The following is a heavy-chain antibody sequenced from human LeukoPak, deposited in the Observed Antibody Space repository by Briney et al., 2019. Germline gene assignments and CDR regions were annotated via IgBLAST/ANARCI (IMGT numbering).Heavy chain of an antibody. J-gene: IGHJ3*02. V-gene: IGHV3-21*01. Sequence: GGSLRLSCAASGFTFSSYSMNWVRQAPGEGLEWVSSISSSSSYIYYADSVKGRFTISRDNAKNSLYLQMNSLRAEDTAVYYCARGDAITMIVVVIGAFDIWGQGTMVTVSS. CDR2: ISSSSSYI. CDR3: ARGDAITMIVVVIGAFDI. D-gene: IGHD3-22*01. CDR1: GFTFSSYS.